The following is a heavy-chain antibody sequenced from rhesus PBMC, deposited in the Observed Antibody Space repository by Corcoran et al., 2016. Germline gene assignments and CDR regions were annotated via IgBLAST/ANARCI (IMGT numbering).Heavy chain of an antibody. CDR1: GDSISSGYYY. D-gene: IGHD4-29*01. CDR3: ARPGVGSSGYGLNS. Sequence: QVQLQESGPGLVKPSETLSLTCVVSGDSISSGYYYWSWIRQSPEKGLEWIGYISYSGRTSSNPSLKGRVTISRDTSKNQFSLKMNSMTAADTAVYYCARPGVGSSGYGLNSWGQGVVVTVSS. CDR2: ISYSGRT. V-gene: IGHV4-122*02. J-gene: IGHJ6*01.